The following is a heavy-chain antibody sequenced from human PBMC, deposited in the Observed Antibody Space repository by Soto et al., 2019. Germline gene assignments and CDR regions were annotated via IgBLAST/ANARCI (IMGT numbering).Heavy chain of an antibody. V-gene: IGHV4-59*01. CDR3: ATYQLRGYSGYDSPYFEY. Sequence: SETLSLTCTVSGGSISSYYWSWIRQSPGKGLEWIGYIYYRGSTNYNPSLKSRVTISVDSSKNQFSLKLTSVTAADTAVYFCATYQLRGYSGYDSPYFEYWGQGTLVTVS. CDR2: IYYRGST. J-gene: IGHJ4*02. D-gene: IGHD5-12*01. CDR1: GGSISSYY.